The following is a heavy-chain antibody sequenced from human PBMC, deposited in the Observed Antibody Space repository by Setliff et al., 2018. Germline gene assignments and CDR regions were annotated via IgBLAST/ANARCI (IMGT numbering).Heavy chain of an antibody. CDR3: AREGVDSRSSTDYRYYMDV. J-gene: IGHJ6*03. Sequence: ASVKVSCKASGYIFTSYGFSWVRQAPGQGLEWMGWISTYNGKTNYAQKFQGRVTLTTDESTTTVYMELSSLRSEDTAVYYCAREGVDSRSSTDYRYYMDVWGKGTTVTVSS. D-gene: IGHD3-22*01. V-gene: IGHV1-18*01. CDR1: GYIFTSYG. CDR2: ISTYNGKT.